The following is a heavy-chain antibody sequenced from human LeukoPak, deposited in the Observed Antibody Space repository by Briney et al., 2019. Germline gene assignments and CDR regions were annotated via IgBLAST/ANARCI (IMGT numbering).Heavy chain of an antibody. V-gene: IGHV4-59*08. D-gene: IGHD3-10*01. CDR3: ARGGRTYYYGSGSYPMFDY. CDR2: IYYSGST. CDR1: GGSISSYY. Sequence: PSETLSLTCTVSGGSISSYYWSWIRQPPGKGLERIGYIYYSGSTNYNPSLKSRVTISVDTSKNQFSLKLSSVTAADTAVYYCARGGRTYYYGSGSYPMFDYWGQGTLVTVSS. J-gene: IGHJ4*02.